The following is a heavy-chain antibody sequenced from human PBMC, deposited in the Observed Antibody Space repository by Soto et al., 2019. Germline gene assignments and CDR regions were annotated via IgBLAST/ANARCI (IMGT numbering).Heavy chain of an antibody. CDR2: ISYDGSNK. CDR3: AKSPGWHVRDYYYYGMDF. Sequence: GGSLRLSCAASGFTFSSYGMHWVRQAPGKGLEWVAVISYDGSNKYYADSVKGRFTISRDNSKNTLYLQMNSLRAEDTAVYYFAKSPGWHVRDYYYYGMDFWGQGTTVTVSS. J-gene: IGHJ6*02. CDR1: GFTFSSYG. V-gene: IGHV3-30*18. D-gene: IGHD3-3*01.